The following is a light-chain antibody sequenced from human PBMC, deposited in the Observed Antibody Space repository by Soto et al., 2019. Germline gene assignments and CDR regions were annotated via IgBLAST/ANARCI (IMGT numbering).Light chain of an antibody. J-gene: IGKJ1*01. CDR2: KAS. CDR1: QSISSW. CDR3: QHYNSYWT. Sequence: DIPMTQSPSTLSASVGDRVTITCRASQSISSWLAWYQQKPGKAPKLLIFKASSLQSGVPSRFSGSGSGTEFTLTISSLQPDDVATYYCQHYNSYWTFGQGTKVEVK. V-gene: IGKV1-5*03.